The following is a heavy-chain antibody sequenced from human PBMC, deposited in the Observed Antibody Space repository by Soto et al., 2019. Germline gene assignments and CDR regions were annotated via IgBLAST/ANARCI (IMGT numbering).Heavy chain of an antibody. CDR1: GFSLSTSRMR. D-gene: IGHD3-16*02. CDR3: VRIGGNYRYIDS. J-gene: IGHJ4*02. CDR2: IDWDNDK. V-gene: IGHV2-70*04. Sequence: SGPTRDRSTHAFTLTFSFSGFSLSTSRMRVSWIRQPRGKALEWLARIDWDNDKFYSPSLKTRLSISKDTSKNQVVLTVTNLDPVDTAAYYCVRIGGNYRYIDSWCQGILVTVS.